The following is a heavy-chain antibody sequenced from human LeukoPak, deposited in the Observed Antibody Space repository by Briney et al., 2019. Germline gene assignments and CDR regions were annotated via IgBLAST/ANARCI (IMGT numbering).Heavy chain of an antibody. D-gene: IGHD3-10*01. CDR2: INHSGST. CDR3: ARHVGFITMVLGVINNNWFDP. Sequence: SETLSLTCADYGGSFSGYYWSWIRQPPGKGLEWIGEINHSGSTNYNPSLKSRVTISVDTSKNQFSLKLSSVTAADTAVYYCARHVGFITMVLGVINNNWFDPWGQGTLVTVSS. V-gene: IGHV4-34*01. CDR1: GGSFSGYY. J-gene: IGHJ5*02.